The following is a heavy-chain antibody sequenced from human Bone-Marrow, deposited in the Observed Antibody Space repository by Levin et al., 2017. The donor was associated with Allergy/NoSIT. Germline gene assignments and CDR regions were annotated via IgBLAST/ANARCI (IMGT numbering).Heavy chain of an antibody. J-gene: IGHJ4*02. CDR2: ITSSGSYI. D-gene: IGHD2-2*01. CDR3: ASWSTISTHY. CDR1: GFTFSDYT. Sequence: GGSLRLSCAASGFTFSDYTMNWVRQAPGKGLDWVASITSSGSYIYYAGSVKGRFTISRDNARNSLYLHMNSLRAEDTALYFCASWSTISTHYWGQGTLVSVSS. V-gene: IGHV3-21*01.